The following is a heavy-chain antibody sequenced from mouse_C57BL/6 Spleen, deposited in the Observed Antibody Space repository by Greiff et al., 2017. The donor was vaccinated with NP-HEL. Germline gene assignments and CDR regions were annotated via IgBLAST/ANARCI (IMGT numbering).Heavy chain of an antibody. J-gene: IGHJ1*03. CDR1: GFTFSDYG. CDR3: ARPHYYGSSYDWYFDV. V-gene: IGHV5-17*01. D-gene: IGHD1-1*01. CDR2: ISSGSSTI. Sequence: EVKLMESGGGLVKPGGSLKLSCAASGFTFSDYGMHWVRQAPEKGLEWVAYISSGSSTIYYADTVKGRFTISRDNAKNTLFLPMTSLRSEDTAMYYCARPHYYGSSYDWYFDVWGTGTTVTVSS.